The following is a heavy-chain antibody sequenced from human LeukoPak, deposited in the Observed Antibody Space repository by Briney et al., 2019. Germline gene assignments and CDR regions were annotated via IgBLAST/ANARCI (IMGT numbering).Heavy chain of an antibody. J-gene: IGHJ4*02. CDR1: GYRFTSYW. V-gene: IGHV5-51*01. D-gene: IGHD2-15*01. CDR2: IYPGDSDT. CDR3: ASLVGYCSGGSCYANYFDY. Sequence: GESLKISCKGSGYRFTSYWIGWVRQMPGKGLEWMGIIYPGDSDTRYSPSFQGQVTISADQSISTAYLQWSSLKASDTAMYYCASLVGYCSGGSCYANYFDYWGQGTLVTVSS.